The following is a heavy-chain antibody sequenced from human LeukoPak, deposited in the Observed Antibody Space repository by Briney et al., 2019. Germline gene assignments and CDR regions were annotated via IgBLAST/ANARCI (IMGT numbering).Heavy chain of an antibody. Sequence: PGGSLRLSCAASGFTFSSYDMHWVRQAPGKGLEWEAVVSSDGSNKYYADSVKGRFTISRDNSKNALYLQMNSLRAEDTAVYYCARGYDSSGYYFDYWGQGTLVTVSS. CDR2: VSSDGSNK. V-gene: IGHV3-30*04. J-gene: IGHJ4*02. D-gene: IGHD3-22*01. CDR3: ARGYDSSGYYFDY. CDR1: GFTFSSYD.